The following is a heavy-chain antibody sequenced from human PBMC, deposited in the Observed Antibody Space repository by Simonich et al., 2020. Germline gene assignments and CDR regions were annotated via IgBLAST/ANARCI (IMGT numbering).Heavy chain of an antibody. V-gene: IGHV4-59*08. Sequence: QVQLQESGPGLVKPSETLSLTCTVSGGSISSYYWSWIRQPPGKGLEWIGCIYYSGSTNNNPSLQSRVTISVDTSKTQFSLKLSSVTAADTAVYYCARQEYSSSSFDYWGQGTLVTVSS. J-gene: IGHJ4*02. CDR1: GGSISSYY. CDR3: ARQEYSSSSFDY. CDR2: IYYSGST. D-gene: IGHD6-6*01.